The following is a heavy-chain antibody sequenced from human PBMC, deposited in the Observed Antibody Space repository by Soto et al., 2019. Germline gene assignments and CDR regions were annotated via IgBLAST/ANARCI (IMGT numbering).Heavy chain of an antibody. D-gene: IGHD1-7*01. CDR1: GFTFSSYS. Sequence: EVHLVESGGGLVKPGGSLRLSCAASGFTFSSYSMNWVRQAPGKGLEWVSSISSTSSYIYYADSVKGRFTISRDNAKNSLFLQMNSLRAEDSAVYYCARDHNWSYNDYWGQGTLVTVSS. CDR2: ISSTSSYI. J-gene: IGHJ4*02. CDR3: ARDHNWSYNDY. V-gene: IGHV3-21*01.